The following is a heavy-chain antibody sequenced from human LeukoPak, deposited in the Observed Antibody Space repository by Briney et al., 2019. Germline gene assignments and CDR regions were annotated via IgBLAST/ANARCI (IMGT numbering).Heavy chain of an antibody. D-gene: IGHD3-10*01. CDR2: IIPILGIA. CDR3: ARTSYGSGSYYIDY. CDR1: GYTFTSYA. J-gene: IGHJ4*02. Sequence: SVKVSCKASGYTFTSYAISWVRQAPGQGLEWMGRIIPILGIANYAQKFQGRVTITADKSTSTAYMELSNLRSEDTAVYYCARTSYGSGSYYIDYWGQGTLVTVSS. V-gene: IGHV1-69*04.